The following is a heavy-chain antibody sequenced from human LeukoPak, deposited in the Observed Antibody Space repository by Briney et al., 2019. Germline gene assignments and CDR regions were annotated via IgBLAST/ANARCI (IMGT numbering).Heavy chain of an antibody. J-gene: IGHJ6*03. V-gene: IGHV4-34*01. Sequence: PSETLSLTCAVYGGSFSGYYWSWIRQPPGKGLEWIGEINHSGSTNYNPSLKSRVTISVDTSKNQFSLKLSSVTAADTAVYYCARLQLYCSGSSCYMRGGYYYYYMDVWGKGTTVTVSS. D-gene: IGHD2-2*02. CDR1: GGSFSGYY. CDR2: INHSGST. CDR3: ARLQLYCSGSSCYMRGGYYYYYMDV.